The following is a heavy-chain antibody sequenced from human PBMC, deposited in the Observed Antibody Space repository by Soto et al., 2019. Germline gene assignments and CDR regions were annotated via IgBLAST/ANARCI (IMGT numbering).Heavy chain of an antibody. CDR3: AKDLDFAGYDYIWGSYRTGHFDY. CDR2: ISGSGGST. CDR1: GFTFSSYA. D-gene: IGHD3-16*02. J-gene: IGHJ4*02. V-gene: IGHV3-23*01. Sequence: GGSLRLSCAASGFTFSSYAMSWVRQAPGKGLEWVSAISGSGGSTYYADSVKGRFTISRDNSKNTLYLQMNSLRAEDTAVYYCAKDLDFAGYDYIWGSYRTGHFDYWGQGTLVTVSS.